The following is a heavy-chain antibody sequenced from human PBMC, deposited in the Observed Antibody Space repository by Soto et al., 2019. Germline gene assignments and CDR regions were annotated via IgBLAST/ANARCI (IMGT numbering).Heavy chain of an antibody. J-gene: IGHJ6*02. CDR1: GYTLTELS. CDR2: FDPEDGET. Sequence: GASVKVSCKVSGYTLTELSMHWARQAPGKGLEWMGGFDPEDGETIYAQKFQGRVTMTEDTSTDTAYMELSSLRSEDTAVYYCATVNTMAAAGTRVSYYYGMDVWGQGTTVTVSS. CDR3: ATVNTMAAAGTRVSYYYGMDV. V-gene: IGHV1-24*01. D-gene: IGHD6-13*01.